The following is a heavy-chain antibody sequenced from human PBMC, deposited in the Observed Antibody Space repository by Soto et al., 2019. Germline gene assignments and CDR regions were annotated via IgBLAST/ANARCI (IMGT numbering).Heavy chain of an antibody. V-gene: IGHV3-33*01. Sequence: QVQLVESGGGVVQPGRSLRLSCAASGFTFSSYGMHWVRQAPGKGLEWVAVIWYDGSNKYYADSVKGRFTISRDNSKNTLYLQMNSVRAEDTAVYYCARDRGSRWEGAFDIWGQGTMVTVSS. CDR1: GFTFSSYG. CDR3: ARDRGSRWEGAFDI. CDR2: IWYDGSNK. D-gene: IGHD2-15*01. J-gene: IGHJ3*02.